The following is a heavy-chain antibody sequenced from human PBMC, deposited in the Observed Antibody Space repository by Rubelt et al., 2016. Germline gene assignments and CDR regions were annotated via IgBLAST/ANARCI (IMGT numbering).Heavy chain of an antibody. CDR2: INHSGST. J-gene: IGHJ6*03. D-gene: IGHD3-22*01. CDR1: GGSFSGYY. Sequence: QVQLQQWGAGLLKPSETLSLTCAVYGGSFSGYYWSWIRQPPGKGLEWIGEINHSGSTNYNPSLKSRVTISVATSKSQFSLRLSSVTAADTAGYYCARAVSYYDSSGYGYYYYMDVWGKGTTVTVSS. V-gene: IGHV4-34*01. CDR3: ARAVSYYDSSGYGYYYYMDV.